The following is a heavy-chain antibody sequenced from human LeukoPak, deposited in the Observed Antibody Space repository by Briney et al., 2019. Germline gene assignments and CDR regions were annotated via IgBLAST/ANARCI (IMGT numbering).Heavy chain of an antibody. Sequence: GASVKVSCTASGYTFTGYYMHWVRQAPGQGLEWMGWINPNSGGTNYAQKFQGRVTMTRDTSISTAYMELSRLRSDDTAVYYCARRTGKGGDFWSGYFRTNDAFDIWGQGTMVTVSS. J-gene: IGHJ3*02. CDR3: ARRTGKGGDFWSGYFRTNDAFDI. CDR1: GYTFTGYY. V-gene: IGHV1-2*02. D-gene: IGHD3-3*01. CDR2: INPNSGGT.